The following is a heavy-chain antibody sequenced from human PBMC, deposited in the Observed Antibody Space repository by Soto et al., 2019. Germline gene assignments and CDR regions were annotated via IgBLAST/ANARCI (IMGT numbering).Heavy chain of an antibody. CDR2: ISSSGSTI. CDR1: GFTFSDYY. CDR3: ARDKTITAGYDAFDI. V-gene: IGHV3-11*01. Sequence: GGSLRLSCAASGFTFSDYYMSWIRQAPGKGLEWVSYISSSGSTIYYADSVKGRFTISRDNAKNSLYLQMNSLRAEDTAVYYCARDKTITAGYDAFDIWGQGTMVTVSS. D-gene: IGHD3-16*01. J-gene: IGHJ3*02.